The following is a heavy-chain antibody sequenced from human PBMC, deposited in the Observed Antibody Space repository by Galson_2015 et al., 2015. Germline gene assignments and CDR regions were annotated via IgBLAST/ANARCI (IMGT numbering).Heavy chain of an antibody. CDR1: GFTFSSYA. V-gene: IGHV3-30-3*01. Sequence: SLRLSCAASGFTFSSYAMHWVRQAPGKGLEWVAVISYDGSNKYYADSVKGRFTISRDNSKNTLYLQMNSLRAEDTAVYYCARDAYYDILTGYPGGWFDPWGQGTLVTVSS. J-gene: IGHJ5*02. D-gene: IGHD3-9*01. CDR3: ARDAYYDILTGYPGGWFDP. CDR2: ISYDGSNK.